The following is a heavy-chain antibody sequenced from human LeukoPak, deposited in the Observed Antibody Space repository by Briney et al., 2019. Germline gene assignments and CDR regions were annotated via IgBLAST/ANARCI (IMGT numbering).Heavy chain of an antibody. D-gene: IGHD2-15*01. Sequence: SETLSLTCVVSGGSVSGYYWGWIRQPPGRGLEWIGYVYYSGSTNYNPTFKSRITISVDRSRNQFSLQLSSVTAADRAVYYCARIHRYCSGGACYVLDNWGQGTLGAVSS. CDR1: GGSVSGYY. J-gene: IGHJ4*02. CDR2: VYYSGST. V-gene: IGHV4-59*02. CDR3: ARIHRYCSGGACYVLDN.